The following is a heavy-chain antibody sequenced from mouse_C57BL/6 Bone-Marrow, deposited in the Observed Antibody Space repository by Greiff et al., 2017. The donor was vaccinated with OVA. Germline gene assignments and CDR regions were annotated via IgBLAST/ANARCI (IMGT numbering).Heavy chain of an antibody. CDR2: ISSGGSYT. CDR3: ERLHYAMDY. CDR1: GFTFSSYG. J-gene: IGHJ4*01. V-gene: IGHV5-6*01. Sequence: EVQGVESGGDLVKPGGSLKLSCAASGFTFSSYGMSWVRQTPDKRLEWVATISSGGSYTYYPDSVKGRFTISRDNAKNTLYLQMSSLKSEDTAMYYCERLHYAMDYWGQGTSVTVSS.